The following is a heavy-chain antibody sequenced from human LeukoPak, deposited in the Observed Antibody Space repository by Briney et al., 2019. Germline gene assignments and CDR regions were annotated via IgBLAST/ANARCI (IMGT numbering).Heavy chain of an antibody. CDR1: GGSISSYY. V-gene: IGHV4-59*01. Sequence: SETLSLTCTVSGGSISSYYWSWIRQPPGKGLDWIGHIYYSGSTNYNPSLKSRVTISVDTSKNQFSLKLSSVTAADTAVYYCATVNYGSGSAFDYWGQGTLVTVSS. J-gene: IGHJ4*02. CDR2: IYYSGST. CDR3: ATVNYGSGSAFDY. D-gene: IGHD3-10*01.